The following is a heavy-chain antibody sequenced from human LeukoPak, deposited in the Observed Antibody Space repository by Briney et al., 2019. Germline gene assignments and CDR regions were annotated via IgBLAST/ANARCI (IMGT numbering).Heavy chain of an antibody. CDR3: ARDRDAAAGRLEFDY. Sequence: SVKVSCKASGGTFSSYAISWVRQAPGQGLEWMGGIIPIFGTANYAQKFQGRVTITADESTSTAYMELRSLRSEDTAVYYCARDRDAAAGRLEFDYWGQGTLVTVSS. V-gene: IGHV1-69*01. D-gene: IGHD6-13*01. J-gene: IGHJ4*02. CDR1: GGTFSSYA. CDR2: IIPIFGTA.